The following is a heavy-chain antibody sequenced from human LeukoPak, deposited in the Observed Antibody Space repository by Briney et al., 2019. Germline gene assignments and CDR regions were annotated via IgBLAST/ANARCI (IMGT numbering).Heavy chain of an antibody. V-gene: IGHV1-46*01. J-gene: IGHJ3*02. CDR2: INLSGGHT. D-gene: IGHD3-22*01. CDR3: ARVGPAHHYDSIGPFDT. Sequence: ASVKVSCKASGFMFTDYYMHWVRQAPGQGLEWMGIINLSGGHTTYAQKFQGRVTVTSDTSTSTVYMELSSLRSEDTAVYYCARVGPAHHYDSIGPFDTWGQGTLVTVSS. CDR1: GFMFTDYY.